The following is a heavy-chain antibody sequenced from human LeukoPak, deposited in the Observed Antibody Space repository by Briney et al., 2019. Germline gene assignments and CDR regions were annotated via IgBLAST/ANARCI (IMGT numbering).Heavy chain of an antibody. CDR2: ISSSGSTI. Sequence: GGSLRLSCAASGFTFCDYYMSWIRQAPGKGLEWVSYISSSGSTIYYADSVKGRFTISMDNAKNSLYLQMNSLRAEDTAVYYCARASTYYDFWSGYYKLTNIDYWGQGTLVTVSS. CDR1: GFTFCDYY. J-gene: IGHJ4*02. D-gene: IGHD3-3*01. CDR3: ARASTYYDFWSGYYKLTNIDY. V-gene: IGHV3-11*01.